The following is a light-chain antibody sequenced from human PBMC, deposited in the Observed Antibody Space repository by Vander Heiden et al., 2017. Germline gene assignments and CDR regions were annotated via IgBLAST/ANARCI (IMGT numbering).Light chain of an antibody. Sequence: DIQMTQSTSSVSASVGDRVTISCRASQSIGIYLKWYQQKPGKDPNLLVYPASSLERGVPSRFSGSGSGTEFTLTINSLQPEDFATYYCQQSYTTQTFGQGAKVEI. V-gene: IGKV1-39*01. J-gene: IGKJ1*01. CDR2: PAS. CDR1: QSIGIY. CDR3: QQSYTTQT.